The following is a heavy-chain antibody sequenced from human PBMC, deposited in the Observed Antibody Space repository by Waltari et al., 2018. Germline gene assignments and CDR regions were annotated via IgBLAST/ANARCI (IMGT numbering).Heavy chain of an antibody. CDR1: GGAFSGYY. J-gene: IGHJ5*02. V-gene: IGHV4-34*01. CDR2: RNHSGSP. D-gene: IGHD3-3*02. Sequence: QVQLQQWGAGLLKTSENLYLPCAVYGGAFSGYYWSWIRQPPGKGLEWIGERNHSGSPTYNPALNSRVTISVDTSNTPFSLKLISVTAADTAVYYCARGAELGPWGQGTLVTVSS. CDR3: ARGAELGP.